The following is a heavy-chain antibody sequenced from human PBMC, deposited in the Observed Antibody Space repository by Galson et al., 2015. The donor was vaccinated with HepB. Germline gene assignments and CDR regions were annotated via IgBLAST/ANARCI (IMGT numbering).Heavy chain of an antibody. V-gene: IGHV5-10-1*01. CDR3: ARQLRLRFFDSYNWFDP. CDR2: IDPSDPYT. D-gene: IGHD3-9*01. J-gene: IGHJ5*02. CDR1: GYSFTSFW. Sequence: QSGAEVKKPGESLTISCKGSGYSFTSFWITWVRQMPGKGLEWMGSIDPSDPYTNYSPSFQGHVTISADNSVSTAYLQWSSLKASDTAMYYCARQLRLRFFDSYNWFDPWGQGTPVTVS.